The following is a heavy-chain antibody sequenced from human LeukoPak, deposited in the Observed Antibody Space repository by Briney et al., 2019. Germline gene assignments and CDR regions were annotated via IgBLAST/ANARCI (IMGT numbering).Heavy chain of an antibody. CDR2: ISSSSSTI. Sequence: GGSLRLSCSASGFTFSSHSMTWVRQAPGKGLEWVSYISSSSSTIYDADSVKGRFTISRDNAKNSLYLQMNSLRAEDTAVYYCARDFGYWGQGTLVTVSS. CDR3: ARDFGY. J-gene: IGHJ4*02. CDR1: GFTFSSHS. V-gene: IGHV3-48*04. D-gene: IGHD3-10*01.